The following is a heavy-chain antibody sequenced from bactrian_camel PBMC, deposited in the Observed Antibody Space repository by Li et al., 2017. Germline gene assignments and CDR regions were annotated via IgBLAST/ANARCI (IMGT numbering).Heavy chain of an antibody. V-gene: IGHV3S6*01. CDR3: AARGPYCYTKLSVRDFTY. D-gene: IGHD2*01. CDR1: ISTFNCAC. CDR2: IDSDGAT. J-gene: IGHJ6*01. Sequence: HVQLVESGGGSVQAGGSLTLSCVASISTFNCACMGWFRQAPGKAREGVGAIDSDGATYYADSVKERFTISKDTAKNTLYLQMNSLKPEDTAMYYCAARGPYCYTKLSVRDFTYWGQGTQVTVS.